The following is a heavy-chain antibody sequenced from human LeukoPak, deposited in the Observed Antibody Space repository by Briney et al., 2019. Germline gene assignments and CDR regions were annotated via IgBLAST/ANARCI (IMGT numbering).Heavy chain of an antibody. CDR2: ISFDGSNK. Sequence: PGRSLRLSCAASGFTFSSYAMHWVRQAPGKGLEWVAVISFDGSNKHYADSVKGRFTLSRDNSKNTLYLQMNTLRAEDTAVYYCAREDRDSYDRGGYPENYFDYWGQGTLVTVSS. J-gene: IGHJ4*02. CDR1: GFTFSSYA. CDR3: AREDRDSYDRGGYPENYFDY. V-gene: IGHV3-30*04. D-gene: IGHD3-22*01.